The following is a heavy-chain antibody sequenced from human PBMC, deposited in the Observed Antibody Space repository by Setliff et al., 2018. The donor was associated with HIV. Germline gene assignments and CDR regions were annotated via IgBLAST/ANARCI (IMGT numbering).Heavy chain of an antibody. CDR2: ISSSSSYT. Sequence: GSLRLSCAASGFTFSDYYMSWIRQAPGKGLEWVSYISSSSSYTNYADSVKGRFTISRDNAKNSLYLQMNSLRAEDTAVYYCARASYYYDSSGWVDYWGQGTLVTSPQ. CDR3: ARASYYYDSSGWVDY. CDR1: GFTFSDYY. J-gene: IGHJ4*02. D-gene: IGHD3-22*01. V-gene: IGHV3-11*03.